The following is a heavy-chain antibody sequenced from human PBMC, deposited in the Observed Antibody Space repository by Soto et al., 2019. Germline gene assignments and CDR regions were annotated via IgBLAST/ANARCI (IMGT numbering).Heavy chain of an antibody. CDR3: AREPYDYIWGSYRYTVDY. V-gene: IGHV3-7*01. J-gene: IGHJ4*02. CDR1: GFTFSSYW. Sequence: GGSLRLSCAASGFTFSSYWMSWVRQAPGKGLEWVANIKQDGSEKYYVDSVKGRFTISRDNAKNSLYLQMNSLRAEDTAVYYCAREPYDYIWGSYRYTVDYRGQGTLVTVSS. D-gene: IGHD3-16*02. CDR2: IKQDGSEK.